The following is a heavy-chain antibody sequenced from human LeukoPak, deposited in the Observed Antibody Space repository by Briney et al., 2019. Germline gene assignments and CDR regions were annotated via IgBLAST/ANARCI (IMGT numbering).Heavy chain of an antibody. Sequence: PGGSLRLSCAASGFTFSSYSMNWVRQAPGKGLEWVSYISSSSSTIYYADSVKGRFTISRDNAKNSLYLQMNSLRAEDTAVYYCARGTYYYDTRDWGQGTLLTVSS. J-gene: IGHJ4*02. D-gene: IGHD3-22*01. CDR1: GFTFSSYS. V-gene: IGHV3-48*01. CDR2: ISSSSSTI. CDR3: ARGTYYYDTRD.